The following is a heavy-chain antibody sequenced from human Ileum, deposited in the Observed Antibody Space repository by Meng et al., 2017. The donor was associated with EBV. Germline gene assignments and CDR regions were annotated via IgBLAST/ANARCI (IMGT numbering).Heavy chain of an antibody. J-gene: IGHJ6*02. V-gene: IGHV1-69*01. CDR2: IMSIVGTA. D-gene: IGHD2-2*01. CDR1: GGTFSSYV. Sequence: QGLWGQDGCDAKKPGSSGGVSCKASGGTFSSYVIHWVRQAPGQGLEGMGGIMSIVGTADYAQKFQGRVTITADASTSTSYMELSGLRSEDTAMYYWARHSSSTSNEGYFYGMDVWGQGTLVTVSS. CDR3: ARHSSSTSNEGYFYGMDV.